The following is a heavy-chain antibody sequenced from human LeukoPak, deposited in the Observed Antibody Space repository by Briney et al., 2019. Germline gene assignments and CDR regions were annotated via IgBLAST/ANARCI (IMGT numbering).Heavy chain of an antibody. CDR3: ARGLYCYDSSGYYGDTFDI. D-gene: IGHD3-22*01. CDR2: IGTTGDT. V-gene: IGHV3-13*04. Sequence: GGSLRLSCAASGFTFSSYDMHWVRQPTGKGLEWVSGIGTTGDTYYPGSVKGRFTISRENAKNALYLQMNSLRAGDTAVYYCARGLYCYDSSGYYGDTFDIWGQGTMVIVSS. J-gene: IGHJ3*02. CDR1: GFTFSSYD.